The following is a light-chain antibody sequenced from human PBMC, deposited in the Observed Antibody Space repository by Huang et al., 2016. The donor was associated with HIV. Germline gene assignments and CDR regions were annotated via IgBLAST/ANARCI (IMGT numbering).Light chain of an antibody. CDR2: CAS. CDR3: HQYFSPPPT. V-gene: IGKV4-1*01. J-gene: IGKJ5*01. CDR1: KSVLYSSNNKNH. Sequence: DIVMTQSPYSLAVSLGGRANINCKSSKSVLYSSNNKNHLGWYQQKPGQPPKLRSYCASTRESGVPDLVSGSGSGTDFTLTFSSLQAEDVAVYYCHQYFSPPPTFGQGTRLEIK.